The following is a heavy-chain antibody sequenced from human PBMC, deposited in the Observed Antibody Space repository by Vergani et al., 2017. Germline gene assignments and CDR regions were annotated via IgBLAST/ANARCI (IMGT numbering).Heavy chain of an antibody. CDR3: ARRDSSSPALDY. J-gene: IGHJ4*02. V-gene: IGHV3-13*01. Sequence: EVQLVESGGGLVQPGGSLRLSCAASGFTFSTYDMHWVRQATGKGLEWVSAIGTAGDTYYPGSVKGRFTISRENAKNSLYLQMNGLRAGDTAVYYCARRDSSSPALDYWGQGTLVTSPQ. D-gene: IGHD6-6*01. CDR2: IGTAGDT. CDR1: GFTFSTYD.